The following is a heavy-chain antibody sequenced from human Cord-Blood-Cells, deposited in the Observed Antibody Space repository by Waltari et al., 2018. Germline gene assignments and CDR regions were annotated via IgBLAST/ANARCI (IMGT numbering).Heavy chain of an antibody. V-gene: IGHV1-69*01. CDR3: ARDLPDYYGSAFDY. CDR2: IIPIFGTA. CDR1: GGTFSSYA. Sequence: QVQLVQSGAEVKKPGSSVKVSCKASGGTFSSYAISWVRQAPGQGFEWMGVIIPIFGTANYAQKFQGRVRITADESTSTAYMELSSLRSEDTAVYYCARDLPDYYGSAFDYWGQGTLVTVSS. J-gene: IGHJ4*02. D-gene: IGHD3-10*01.